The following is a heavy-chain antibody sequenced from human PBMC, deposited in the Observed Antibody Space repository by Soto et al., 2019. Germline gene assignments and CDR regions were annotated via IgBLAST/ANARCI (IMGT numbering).Heavy chain of an antibody. CDR1: GFAFSDYP. Sequence: PGGSLRLSCAASGFAFSDYPMNWVRQAPGKGLEWLSYIDKSSDSTHYADSVRGRFTISRDNAKNSLYLQMNSLSAEDTAVYYCAKDPPLYDYIWGSYRPDAFDIWGQGTMVTVSS. D-gene: IGHD3-16*02. CDR3: AKDPPLYDYIWGSYRPDAFDI. V-gene: IGHV3-48*04. CDR2: IDKSSDST. J-gene: IGHJ3*02.